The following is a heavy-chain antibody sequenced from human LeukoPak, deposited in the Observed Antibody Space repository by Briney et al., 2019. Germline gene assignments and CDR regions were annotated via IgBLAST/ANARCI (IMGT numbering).Heavy chain of an antibody. Sequence: SETLSLTCAVYGGSFSGYYWIWIRQPPGKGLEWIGEINHSGSTNYNPSLKSRVTISVDTSKNQFSLKLSSVTAADTAVYYCARLNYGSGSPKYRYYYYYGMDVWGKGTTVTVYS. J-gene: IGHJ6*04. CDR3: ARLNYGSGSPKYRYYYYYGMDV. D-gene: IGHD3-10*01. CDR1: GGSFSGYY. V-gene: IGHV4-34*01. CDR2: INHSGST.